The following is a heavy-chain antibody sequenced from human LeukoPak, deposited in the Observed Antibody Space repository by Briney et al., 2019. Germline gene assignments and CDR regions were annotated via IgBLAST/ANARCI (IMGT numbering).Heavy chain of an antibody. J-gene: IGHJ4*02. D-gene: IGHD6-6*01. Sequence: ASVKVSCKASGYTFTSYYIHWVRQAPGQGLECMGIINPSGGSTTYAQKFQGRVTITTDESTSTAYMELSSLRSEDTAVYYCARHYSSSDYWGQGTLVTVSS. CDR2: INPSGGST. V-gene: IGHV1-46*01. CDR3: ARHYSSSDY. CDR1: GYTFTSYY.